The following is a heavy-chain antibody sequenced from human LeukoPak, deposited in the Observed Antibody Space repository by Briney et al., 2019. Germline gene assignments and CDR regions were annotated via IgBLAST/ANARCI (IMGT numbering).Heavy chain of an antibody. CDR3: ARDQGGPDH. V-gene: IGHV3-74*01. J-gene: IGHJ4*02. CDR1: GFTFSTYW. Sequence: GGSLRLPCAASGFTFSTYWMHWVRHAPGQGLVWVSRINTDGSSTRYADSVKGRFTISRDDAKNTVYLQMHSLRVEDTAVYYCARDQGGPDHWGQGTLVTVSS. CDR2: INTDGSST. D-gene: IGHD2-15*01.